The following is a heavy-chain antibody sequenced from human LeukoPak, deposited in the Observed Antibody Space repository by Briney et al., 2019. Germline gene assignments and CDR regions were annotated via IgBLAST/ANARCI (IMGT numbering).Heavy chain of an antibody. J-gene: IGHJ4*02. D-gene: IGHD1-26*01. Sequence: GGSLRLSCVASGFTLSSFGMNWVRQAPEKGLEWVSYISSSGSTIYYADSVKGRFTISRDKAKNSLFLQMSSLRDEDTAVYYCARGSQYYDYWGQGTLVTVSS. V-gene: IGHV3-48*02. CDR1: GFTLSSFG. CDR3: ARGSQYYDY. CDR2: ISSSGSTI.